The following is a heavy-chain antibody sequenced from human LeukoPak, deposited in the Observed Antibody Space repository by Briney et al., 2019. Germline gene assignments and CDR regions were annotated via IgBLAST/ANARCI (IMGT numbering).Heavy chain of an antibody. CDR1: GYTFTGYY. CDR3: ARVLGIAVAGTEPSDAFDI. V-gene: IGHV1-2*02. D-gene: IGHD6-13*01. CDR2: INPNSGGT. J-gene: IGHJ3*02. Sequence: GASVKVSCKASGYTFTGYYMHWVRQAPGQGLEWMGWINPNSGGTNYAQKFRGRVTMTRDTSISTVYMELSRLRSDDTAVYYCARVLGIAVAGTEPSDAFDIWGQGTMVTVSS.